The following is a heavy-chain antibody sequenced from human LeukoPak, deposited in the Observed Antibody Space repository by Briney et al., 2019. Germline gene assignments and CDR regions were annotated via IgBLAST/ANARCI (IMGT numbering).Heavy chain of an antibody. V-gene: IGHV4-59*12. CDR2: IYYSGST. CDR1: GGSISSYY. D-gene: IGHD2-2*01. Sequence: SETLSLTCTVSGGSISSYYWSWIRQPPGKGLEWIGYIYYSGSTNYNPSLKSRVTMSVDTSKNQFSLKLSSVTAADTAVYYCARVYCSSTSCYDYWGQGTLVTVSS. J-gene: IGHJ4*02. CDR3: ARVYCSSTSCYDY.